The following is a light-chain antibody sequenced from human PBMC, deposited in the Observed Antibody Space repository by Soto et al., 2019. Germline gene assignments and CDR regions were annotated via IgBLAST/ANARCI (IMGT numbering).Light chain of an antibody. V-gene: IGLV2-14*01. CDR1: SGDVGAYNY. CDR2: EVS. J-gene: IGLJ1*01. Sequence: QSALTQHASVSGSPGQSITISCTGTSGDVGAYNYVSWYQQHPGTAPKLMIYEVSNRPSGVSNRFSGSKSVNTASLTISGLQAEDEADYYCTSYTRSSTYVFGTGTKVTVL. CDR3: TSYTRSSTYV.